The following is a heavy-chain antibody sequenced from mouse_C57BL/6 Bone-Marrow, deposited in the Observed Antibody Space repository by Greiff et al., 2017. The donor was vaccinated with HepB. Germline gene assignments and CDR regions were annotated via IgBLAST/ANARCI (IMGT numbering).Heavy chain of an antibody. CDR3: ARRDYGYDGY. J-gene: IGHJ2*01. Sequence: QVHVKQSGAELARPGASVKLSCKASGYTFTSYGISWVKQRTGQGLEWIGEIYPRSGNTYYNEKFKGKATLTADKSSSTAYMELRSLTSEDSAVYFCARRDYGYDGYWGQGTTLTVSS. CDR2: IYPRSGNT. CDR1: GYTFTSYG. V-gene: IGHV1-81*01. D-gene: IGHD2-2*01.